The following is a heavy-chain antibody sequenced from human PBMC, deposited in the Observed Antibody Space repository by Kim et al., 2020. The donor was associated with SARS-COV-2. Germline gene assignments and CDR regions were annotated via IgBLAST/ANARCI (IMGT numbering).Heavy chain of an antibody. Sequence: SLKSRVTISVDTSKNQFSLKLSSVTAADTAVYYCARYPSGYSYGEHAFDIWGQGTMVTVSS. CDR3: ARYPSGYSYGEHAFDI. V-gene: IGHV4-31*02. J-gene: IGHJ3*02. D-gene: IGHD5-18*01.